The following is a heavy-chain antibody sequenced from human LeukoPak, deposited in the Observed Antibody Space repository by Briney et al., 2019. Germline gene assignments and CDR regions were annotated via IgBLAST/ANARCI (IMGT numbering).Heavy chain of an antibody. CDR3: ARGGTYYDFWSGYYFPH. CDR2: INHSGST. V-gene: IGHV4-34*01. D-gene: IGHD3-3*01. Sequence: SETLSLTCAVYGGSFSGYYWSWIRQPPGKGLEWIGEINHSGSTNYNPSLKSRVTISVDTSKNQFSLKLSSVTAADTAVYYCARGGTYYDFWSGYYFPHWGQGTLVTVSS. CDR1: GGSFSGYY. J-gene: IGHJ4*02.